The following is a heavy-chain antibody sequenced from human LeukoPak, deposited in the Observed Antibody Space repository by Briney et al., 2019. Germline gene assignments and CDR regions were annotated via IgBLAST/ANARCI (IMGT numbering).Heavy chain of an antibody. J-gene: IGHJ5*02. CDR3: ARDHYIRGGNGNWFDP. Sequence: PSETLSLTCTVSGGSISSYYWSWIRQPPGKGLEWIGYIYYSGSTNYNPSLKSRVTISVDTSKNHFSLKLSSVTAADTAVYYCARDHYIRGGNGNWFDPWGQGTLVTVSS. V-gene: IGHV4-59*01. D-gene: IGHD3-16*01. CDR2: IYYSGST. CDR1: GGSISSYY.